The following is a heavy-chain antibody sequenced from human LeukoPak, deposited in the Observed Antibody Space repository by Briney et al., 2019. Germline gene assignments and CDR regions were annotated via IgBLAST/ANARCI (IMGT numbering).Heavy chain of an antibody. CDR2: IKQDGSEK. J-gene: IGHJ4*02. V-gene: IGHV3-7*01. CDR3: ARRVLGQQLTFGFDY. CDR1: EFSFSTYW. Sequence: GGSLRLSCAAAEFSFSTYWMSWVGQAPGKGLEWVANIKQDGSEKYYVDSVKGRFTISRDNAKNSLYLQMNSLRAEDTAVYYCARRVLGQQLTFGFDYWGQGTLITVSS. D-gene: IGHD6-13*01.